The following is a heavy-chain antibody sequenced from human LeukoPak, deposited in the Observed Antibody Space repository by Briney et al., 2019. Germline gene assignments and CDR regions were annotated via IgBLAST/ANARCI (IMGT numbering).Heavy chain of an antibody. CDR3: ARDAYCTNGVCYRSYMDV. J-gene: IGHJ6*03. CDR2: ISSSSSTI. D-gene: IGHD2-8*01. CDR1: GFTFSSYS. Sequence: PGGSLRLSCAASGFTFSSYSMNWVRQAPGKGLEWVSSISSSSSTIYYADSVKGRFTISRDNAKNSLYLQMNSLRAEDTAVYYCARDAYCTNGVCYRSYMDVWGKGTTVTVSS. V-gene: IGHV3-48*01.